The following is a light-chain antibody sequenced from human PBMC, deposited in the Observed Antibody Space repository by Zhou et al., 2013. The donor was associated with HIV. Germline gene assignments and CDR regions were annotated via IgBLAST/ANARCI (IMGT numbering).Light chain of an antibody. Sequence: QSVLTQPPSVSGAPGQMVTVSCTWNSSYIGPGSAFNWYQQFPSTAPKLLIYGNDKRPSGVPFRFSGSKSGTSASLVITGLQPEDEADYYCQSYDNNMSGVFGAGTSLTVL. CDR3: QSYDNNMSGV. CDR1: SSYIGPGSA. CDR2: GND. V-gene: IGLV1-40*01. J-gene: IGLJ2*01.